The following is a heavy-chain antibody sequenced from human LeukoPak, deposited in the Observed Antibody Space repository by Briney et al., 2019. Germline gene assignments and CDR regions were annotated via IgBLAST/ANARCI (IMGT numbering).Heavy chain of an antibody. V-gene: IGHV3-48*03. J-gene: IGHJ6*04. CDR1: GFTFSSYE. CDR2: ISSSGSTI. CDR3: AELGISMIGGV. Sequence: GGSLRLSCAASGFTFSSYEMNWVRQAPGKGLEWVSYISSSGSTIYYADSVKGLFTISKDNAKNSLYLQMNSLRAEDTAVYYCAELGISMIGGVWGEGTTVTISS. D-gene: IGHD3-10*02.